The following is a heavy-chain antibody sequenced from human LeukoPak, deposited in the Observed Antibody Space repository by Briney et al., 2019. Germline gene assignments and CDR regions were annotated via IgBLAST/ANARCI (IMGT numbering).Heavy chain of an antibody. Sequence: PGGSLRLSCEASGFTFSSYAMSWVRQAPGKGLEWVSAISGSGGSTYYADSVKGRFTISRDNSKNTLYLQMNSLRAEDTAVYYCAKDEVIVVVPAAMWYWGQGTLVTVSS. CDR1: GFTFSSYA. CDR2: ISGSGGST. CDR3: AKDEVIVVVPAAMWY. D-gene: IGHD2-2*01. J-gene: IGHJ4*02. V-gene: IGHV3-23*01.